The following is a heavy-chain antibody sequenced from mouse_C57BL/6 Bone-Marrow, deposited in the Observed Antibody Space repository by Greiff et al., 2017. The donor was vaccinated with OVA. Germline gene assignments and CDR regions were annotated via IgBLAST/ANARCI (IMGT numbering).Heavy chain of an antibody. CDR3: ARDDWDWYFDV. J-gene: IGHJ1*03. Sequence: EVKLVESGGGLVKPGGSLKLSCAASGFTFSSYAMSWVRQTPEKRLEWVATLSDGGSYTYYPENVKGRFTISRDNAKNNLYLQMSHLKSEDTAMYYCARDDWDWYFDVWGTGTTVTVSS. CDR1: GFTFSSYA. V-gene: IGHV5-4*01. CDR2: LSDGGSYT. D-gene: IGHD4-1*01.